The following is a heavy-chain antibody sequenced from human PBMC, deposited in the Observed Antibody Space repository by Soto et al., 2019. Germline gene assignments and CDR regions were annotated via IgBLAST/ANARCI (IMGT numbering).Heavy chain of an antibody. V-gene: IGHV5-51*01. Sequence: GESLKISCKGSGYSFSTYWIGWVRQMPGKGLEWMGVIYPGDSDTRYSPSFQGQVTISADRSISTAYLQWSSLKASDTAMYYCAKTGAARRFYAVDVWGQGTTVTVSS. CDR3: AKTGAARRFYAVDV. J-gene: IGHJ6*02. CDR1: GYSFSTYW. CDR2: IYPGDSDT. D-gene: IGHD6-6*01.